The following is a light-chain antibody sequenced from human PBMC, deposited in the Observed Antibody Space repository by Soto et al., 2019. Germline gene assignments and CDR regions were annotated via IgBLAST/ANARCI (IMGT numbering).Light chain of an antibody. J-gene: IGKJ5*01. V-gene: IGKV3-11*01. CDR1: QSVITY. CDR3: QHHSNGPPIT. Sequence: EIVLTQSPGTLSLSPGDSATLSCRASQSVITYLAWYQQKPGQAPRLLIYGASYRATGIPARFSGSGSGTEFTLTISRLESGDFAVYYCQHHSNGPPITFGQGTRLEIK. CDR2: GAS.